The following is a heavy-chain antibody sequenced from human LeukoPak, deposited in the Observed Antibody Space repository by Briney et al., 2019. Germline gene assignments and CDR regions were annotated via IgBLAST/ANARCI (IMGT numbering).Heavy chain of an antibody. CDR2: VYYSGST. J-gene: IGHJ4*02. V-gene: IGHV4-59*08. D-gene: IGHD6-19*01. CDR3: ARTPYTSGWYPRVGFDY. CDR1: GGSTSSFY. Sequence: SETLSLTCTVSGGSTSSFYWSWIRQPPGKGLGWIGYVYYSGSTNYNPSLKSRVTISVDTSKNQFSLKLSSVTAADTAVYYCARTPYTSGWYPRVGFDYWGQGALVTGSS.